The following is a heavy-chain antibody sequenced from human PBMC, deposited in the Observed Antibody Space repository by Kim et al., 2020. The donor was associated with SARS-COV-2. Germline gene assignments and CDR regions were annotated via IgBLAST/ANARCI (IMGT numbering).Heavy chain of an antibody. CDR1: GYSFTSYW. Sequence: GESLKISCKGSGYSFTSYWISWVRQMPGKGLEWMGRIDPSDSYTNYSPSFQGHVTISADKSISTAYLQWSSLKASDTAMYYCASTYYYGSGSYYKGYYYGMDVWGQGTTVTVSS. V-gene: IGHV5-10-1*01. CDR3: ASTYYYGSGSYYKGYYYGMDV. CDR2: IDPSDSYT. J-gene: IGHJ6*02. D-gene: IGHD3-10*01.